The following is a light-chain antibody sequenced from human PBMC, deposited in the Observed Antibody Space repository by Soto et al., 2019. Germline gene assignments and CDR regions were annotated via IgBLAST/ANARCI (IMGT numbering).Light chain of an antibody. CDR2: DVS. J-gene: IGLJ1*01. CDR1: SGDVGGYNY. V-gene: IGLV2-14*01. Sequence: QSVLTQPASVSGSPGQSITISCTGTSGDVGGYNYVSWYQQHPGKAPKLMIYDVSNRPSGVSNRFSGSKSGNTASLTISGLQAEDEADYYCSSYTSSSSGYVFGNGTKVTVL. CDR3: SSYTSSSSGYV.